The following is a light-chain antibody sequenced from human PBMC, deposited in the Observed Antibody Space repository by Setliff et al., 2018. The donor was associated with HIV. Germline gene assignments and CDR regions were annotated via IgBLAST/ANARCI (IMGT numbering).Light chain of an antibody. CDR1: SSNIGSNT. CDR2: KNN. J-gene: IGLJ1*01. Sequence: QSVLTQPPPTSGTPGQRVTISCSGSSSNIGSNTVNWYKQVPGAAPKLLIYKNNQRPSGVPDRFSGSKSGTSASLAISGLQSEDEADYYCAAWDDSLSVFVFGTGTKVTVL. V-gene: IGLV1-44*01. CDR3: AAWDDSLSVFV.